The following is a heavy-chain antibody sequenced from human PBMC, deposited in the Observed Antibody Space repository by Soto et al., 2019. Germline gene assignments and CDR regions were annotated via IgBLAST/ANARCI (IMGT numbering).Heavy chain of an antibody. V-gene: IGHV3-30*18. J-gene: IGHJ4*02. D-gene: IGHD3-16*02. CDR1: GFTFSSYG. Sequence: QVQLVESGGGVVQPGRSLRLSCAASGFTFSSYGMHWVRQAPGKGLEWVAIISYDGSNQYYADSVKGRFTISRDHSKNTLYLQMNSLRAEDTAVYYCAKALGELSPESYDHWGQGVLVSVSS. CDR3: AKALGELSPESYDH. CDR2: ISYDGSNQ.